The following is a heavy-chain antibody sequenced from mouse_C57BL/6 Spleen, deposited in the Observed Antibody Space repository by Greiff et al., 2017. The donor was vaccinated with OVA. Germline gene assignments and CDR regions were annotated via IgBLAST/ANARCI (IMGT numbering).Heavy chain of an antibody. Sequence: QVQLQQPGAELVKPGASVKMSCKASGYTFTSYWIHWVKQRPGQGLEWIGDIYPGSGGTNYNEKFKGKATLTVDTSSSTAYLQLSSLTSEDAAVYYCASNYYGSGSFAYWGQGTLVTVSA. CDR3: ASNYYGSGSFAY. V-gene: IGHV1-55*01. D-gene: IGHD1-1*01. CDR1: GYTFTSYW. J-gene: IGHJ3*01. CDR2: IYPGSGGT.